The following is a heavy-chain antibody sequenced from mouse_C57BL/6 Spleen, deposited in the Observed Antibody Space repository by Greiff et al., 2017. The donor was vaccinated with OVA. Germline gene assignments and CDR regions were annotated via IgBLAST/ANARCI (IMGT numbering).Heavy chain of an antibody. CDR3: ARYGDYYGSSLYLDY. V-gene: IGHV7-3*01. J-gene: IGHJ2*01. CDR1: GFTFTDYY. Sequence: DVMLVESGGGLVQPGGSLSLFCAASGFTFTDYYMSWVRQPPGKALEWLGFIRNKANGYTTEYSASVKGRFTISRDNSQSILYLQMNALRAEDSATYYCARYGDYYGSSLYLDYWGQGTTLTVSS. D-gene: IGHD1-1*01. CDR2: IRNKANGYTT.